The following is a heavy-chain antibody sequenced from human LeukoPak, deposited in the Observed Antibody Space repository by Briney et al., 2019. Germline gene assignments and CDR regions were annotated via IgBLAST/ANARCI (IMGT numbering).Heavy chain of an antibody. D-gene: IGHD3-16*01. Sequence: GGSLRLSCAASGFTFSSYAMSVLRQARGKGVELVSAISGSGGSTYYTDSVKGRFTISRDNSRVTLYLQMNSLIAEDTAVYYCAKGYYDYVWGSYYFDYWGQGTLVTVSS. V-gene: IGHV3-23*01. CDR2: ISGSGGST. J-gene: IGHJ4*02. CDR1: GFTFSSYA. CDR3: AKGYYDYVWGSYYFDY.